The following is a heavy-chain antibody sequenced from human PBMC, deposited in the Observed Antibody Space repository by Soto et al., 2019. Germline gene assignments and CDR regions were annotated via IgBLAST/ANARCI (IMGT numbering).Heavy chain of an antibody. D-gene: IGHD1-26*01. Sequence: GGSLRLSCAASGFTFSSYSMNWVRQAPGKGLEWVSSISSSSSYIYYADSVKGRFTISRDNAKNSLYLQMNSLRAEDTAVYYCARGPTFYSSGSYFDYWGQGTLVTVSS. CDR1: GFTFSSYS. CDR2: ISSSSSYI. J-gene: IGHJ4*02. V-gene: IGHV3-21*01. CDR3: ARGPTFYSSGSYFDY.